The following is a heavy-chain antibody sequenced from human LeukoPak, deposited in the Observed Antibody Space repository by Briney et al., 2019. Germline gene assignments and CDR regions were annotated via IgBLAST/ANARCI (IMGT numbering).Heavy chain of an antibody. CDR1: GFTFDDYA. Sequence: GASLRLSCAASGFTFDDYAMHWVRQAPGKGLQWVSLISGDGGSTYYAKSVKGRFTISRDNSKNSLYLQMNSLRTEDTALYYCAKDKAGGQQLVQALLDYWGQGTLVTVSS. CDR2: ISGDGGST. CDR3: AKDKAGGQQLVQALLDY. D-gene: IGHD6-13*01. J-gene: IGHJ4*02. V-gene: IGHV3-43*02.